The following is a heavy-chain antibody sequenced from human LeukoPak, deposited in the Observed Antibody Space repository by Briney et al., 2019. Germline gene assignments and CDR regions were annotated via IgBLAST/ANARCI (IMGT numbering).Heavy chain of an antibody. D-gene: IGHD5-24*01. V-gene: IGHV4-59*01. Sequence: SETLSLTCTVSGGSISSYYWSWIRQPPGKRLEGSVYIYYRGSTNYNPSLKRRLTISVDTSKHQLPLKLSSVTAADTAVDECARGGRDGASTFDDWGQGTLVTVSS. CDR3: ARGGRDGASTFDD. CDR2: IYYRGST. CDR1: GGSISSYY. J-gene: IGHJ4*02.